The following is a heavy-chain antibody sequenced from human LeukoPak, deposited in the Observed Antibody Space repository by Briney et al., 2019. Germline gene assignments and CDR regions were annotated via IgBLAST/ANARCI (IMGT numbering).Heavy chain of an antibody. CDR3: ARGQSKWKELDY. V-gene: IGHV4-39*01. D-gene: IGHD1-1*01. CDR1: GGSISSSSYY. J-gene: IGHJ4*02. Sequence: SETLSLICTVSGGSISSSSYYWGWIRQPPGKGLEWIGSIYYSGSTYYNPSLKSRVTISVDTSKNQFSLKLSSVTAADTAVYYCARGQSKWKELDYWGQETLVTVSS. CDR2: IYYSGST.